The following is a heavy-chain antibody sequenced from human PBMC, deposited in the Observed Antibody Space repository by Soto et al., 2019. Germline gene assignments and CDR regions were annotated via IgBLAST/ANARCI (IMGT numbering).Heavy chain of an antibody. CDR1: GYTFAIHI. CDR2: VNGGNGNT. Sequence: QVQLVQSGAEVREPGASVKVSCKASGYTFAIHIMHWVRQAPGQSLEWMGWVNGGNGNTKYSQKFQDRVTITRDTFATTVYMELCRLTSEDKAVYFCARDSGVVGSSGDLDYWGQGTLVTVSS. V-gene: IGHV1-3*01. J-gene: IGHJ4*02. D-gene: IGHD1-26*01. CDR3: ARDSGVVGSSGDLDY.